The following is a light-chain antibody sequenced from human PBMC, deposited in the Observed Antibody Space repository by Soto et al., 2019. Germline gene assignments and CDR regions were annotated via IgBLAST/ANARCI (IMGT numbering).Light chain of an antibody. CDR3: NSYRTVSTYV. Sequence: QSALTQPASVSGSPGPSITIACTGTSSDIGGYNLVSWYQQHPGKAPKLLIYDVGNRPSGVSNRFSGFKSGNTASLTISGLQSEDEAPYYCNSYRTVSTYVFGTGTKLTV. CDR1: SSDIGGYNL. J-gene: IGLJ1*01. V-gene: IGLV2-14*01. CDR2: DVG.